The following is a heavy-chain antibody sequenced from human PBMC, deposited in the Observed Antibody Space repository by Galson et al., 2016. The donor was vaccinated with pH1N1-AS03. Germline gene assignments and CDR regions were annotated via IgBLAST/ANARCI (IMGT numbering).Heavy chain of an antibody. Sequence: QSGAEVKKPGESVKISCKGSGYSFSDYWIAWVRQMPGKGLEWMGIIHPRDSDTRYSPSFQGRVSISADKSISTAYRQWSSLKASDTATYYCARHLSSPFSSSSGYWGHGTLVTVSS. CDR3: ARHLSSPFSSSSGY. CDR2: IHPRDSDT. CDR1: GYSFSDYW. D-gene: IGHD6-13*01. J-gene: IGHJ4*01. V-gene: IGHV5-51*01.